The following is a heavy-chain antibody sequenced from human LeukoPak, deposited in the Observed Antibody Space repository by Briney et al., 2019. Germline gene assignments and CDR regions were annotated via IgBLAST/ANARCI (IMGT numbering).Heavy chain of an antibody. CDR1: GASISNYS. Sequence: SETLSLTCTVSGASISNYSWSWIRQPAGKGLEWIGRFHNGGSTKYNFFLKSRVTMSVDTPKNLFSLKLSSVAAADTAVYYCARERYDFWSGHDNALDVWGQGTTVTVSS. J-gene: IGHJ6*02. D-gene: IGHD3-3*01. CDR3: ARERYDFWSGHDNALDV. CDR2: FHNGGST. V-gene: IGHV4-4*07.